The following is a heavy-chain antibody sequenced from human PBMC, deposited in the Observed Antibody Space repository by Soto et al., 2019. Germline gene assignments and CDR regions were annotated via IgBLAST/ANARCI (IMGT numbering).Heavy chain of an antibody. D-gene: IGHD5-12*01. CDR2: ISADGSST. Sequence: PGGSLRLSCAASEFTFSIYWMHWVRQVPGKGLVWVSRISADGSSTNYADSVKGRFTISRDNAKNTLYLQMNSLRAEDTAVYYCARDRRDGYNSIDLWGQGTLVTVSS. J-gene: IGHJ4*02. CDR1: EFTFSIYW. V-gene: IGHV3-74*01. CDR3: ARDRRDGYNSIDL.